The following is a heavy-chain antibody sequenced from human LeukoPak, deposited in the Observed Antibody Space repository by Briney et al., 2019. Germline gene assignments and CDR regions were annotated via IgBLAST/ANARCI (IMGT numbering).Heavy chain of an antibody. CDR1: GGSISSYQ. V-gene: IGHV4-4*07. Sequence: SETLSLTCTVSGGSISSYQWNWIRQPAGKGLEWIGRIFISGSTNYNPSLKSRVTMSVDTSKNQFSLKLSSVTAADTAVYYCASEWELLRGHYWGQGTLVTVSS. J-gene: IGHJ4*02. CDR3: ASEWELLRGHY. D-gene: IGHD1-26*01. CDR2: IFISGST.